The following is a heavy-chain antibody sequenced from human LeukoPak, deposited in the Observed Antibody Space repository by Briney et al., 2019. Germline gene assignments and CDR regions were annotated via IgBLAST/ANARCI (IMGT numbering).Heavy chain of an antibody. Sequence: PGGSLRLSCAASGFTFSSYAMSWVRQAPGKGLEWVSAISGSGGSTYYADSVKGRFTISRDNSKNTLYLQMNSLRAEDTAVYYCAKWGPSHNCGGNCPKDYWGQGTLVTVSS. V-gene: IGHV3-23*01. CDR2: ISGSGGST. J-gene: IGHJ4*02. CDR1: GFTFSSYA. D-gene: IGHD2-21*02. CDR3: AKWGPSHNCGGNCPKDY.